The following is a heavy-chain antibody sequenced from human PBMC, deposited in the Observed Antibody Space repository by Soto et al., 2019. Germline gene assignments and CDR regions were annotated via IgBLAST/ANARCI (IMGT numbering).Heavy chain of an antibody. V-gene: IGHV4-59*01. J-gene: IGHJ4*02. CDR3: ARGAADTAMVDS. CDR1: GGSIRSYY. Sequence: SETLSLTCTVSGGSIRSYYWTWIRQPPGKGLEWLGYIFYSGSTFYNPSLKSRVTISIHTSKSQFSLQLTSVTAADAAVYYCARGAADTAMVDSWGQGTLVTVSS. CDR2: IFYSGST. D-gene: IGHD5-18*01.